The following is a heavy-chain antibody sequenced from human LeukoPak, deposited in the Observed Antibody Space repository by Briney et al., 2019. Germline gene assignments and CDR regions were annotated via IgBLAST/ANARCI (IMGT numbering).Heavy chain of an antibody. J-gene: IGHJ4*02. D-gene: IGHD4/OR15-4a*01. CDR3: ARGVVWWID. CDR2: INPNNGGT. V-gene: IGHV1-2*06. Sequence: GASVKVSCKASGYTFTGYFMHWVRQAPGQGLEWMGRINPNNGGTNYAQQFQGRVTMTRDTSISTAYMELSRLRSDETAVYYCARGVVWWIDWGQGTLVTVSS. CDR1: GYTFTGYF.